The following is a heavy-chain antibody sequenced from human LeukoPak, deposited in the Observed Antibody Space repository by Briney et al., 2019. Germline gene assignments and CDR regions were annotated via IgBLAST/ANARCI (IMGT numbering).Heavy chain of an antibody. J-gene: IGHJ4*01. V-gene: IGHV1-24*01. CDR3: ATDRYSGSYLAFDY. Sequence: GASVKVSCKVSGYTLTELSMHWVRQAPGKGLEWMGGFDPEDGETIYAQKFQGRVTMTEDTSTDTAYMELSSLRSEDTAVYYCATDRYSGSYLAFDYWGHGTLVTASS. CDR1: GYTLTELS. D-gene: IGHD1-26*01. CDR2: FDPEDGET.